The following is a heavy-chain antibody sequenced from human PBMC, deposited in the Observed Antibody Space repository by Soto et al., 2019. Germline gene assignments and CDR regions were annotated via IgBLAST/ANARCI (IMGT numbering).Heavy chain of an antibody. D-gene: IGHD3-16*02. CDR2: FDPEDGET. V-gene: IGHV1-24*01. Sequence: ASVKVSFKVSGYTLTELSMHWVRQAPGKGLEWMGGFDPEDGETIYAQKFQGRVTMTEDTSTDTAYMELSSLRSEDTAVYYCATEISLGELSFPPHFDYWGHGTLVTVS. CDR3: ATEISLGELSFPPHFDY. CDR1: GYTLTELS. J-gene: IGHJ4*01.